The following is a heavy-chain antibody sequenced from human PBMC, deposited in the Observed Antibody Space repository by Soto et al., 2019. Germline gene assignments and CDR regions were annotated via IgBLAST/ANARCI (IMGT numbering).Heavy chain of an antibody. CDR2: IIPIFGTA. J-gene: IGHJ4*02. D-gene: IGHD3-22*01. CDR3: ARGPSYYESSGYYPLDY. V-gene: IGHV1-69*01. CDR1: GGTFSSYA. Sequence: QVQLVQSGAEVKKPGSPVKVSCKASGGTFSSYAISWMRQAPGQGLEWMGGIIPIFGTANYAQKFQGRVTITADESTSTAYMDLSSLRSEDTAVYYCARGPSYYESSGYYPLDYWGQGTLVTVSS.